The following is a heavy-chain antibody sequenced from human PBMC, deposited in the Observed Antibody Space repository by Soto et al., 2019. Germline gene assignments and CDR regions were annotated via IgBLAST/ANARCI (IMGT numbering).Heavy chain of an antibody. V-gene: IGHV4-34*01. CDR1: GGSFSGYY. D-gene: IGHD3-10*01. CDR3: ARPLVRRNGQKSPWFDP. CDR2: INHSGST. J-gene: IGHJ5*02. Sequence: SETLSLTCAVYGGSFSGYYWSWIRQPPGKGLEWIGEINHSGSTNYNPSLKSRVTISVDTSKNQFSLKLSSVTAADTAVYYCARPLVRRNGQKSPWFDPGGQGTLVTVSS.